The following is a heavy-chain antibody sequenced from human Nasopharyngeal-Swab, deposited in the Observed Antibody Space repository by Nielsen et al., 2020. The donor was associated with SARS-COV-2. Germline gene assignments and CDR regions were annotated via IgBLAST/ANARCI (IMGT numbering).Heavy chain of an antibody. J-gene: IGHJ6*02. CDR1: GITFSSYW. CDR2: INSDGSST. D-gene: IGHD1-26*01. V-gene: IGHV3-74*01. CDR3: ARGYGSYPYYYGMDV. Sequence: GESLKIYCAASGITFSSYWMHWVRQAPGKGLVWVSRINSDGSSTSYADSVKGRFTISRDNAKNTLYLQMNSLRAEDTAVYYCARGYGSYPYYYGMDVWGQGTTVTVSS.